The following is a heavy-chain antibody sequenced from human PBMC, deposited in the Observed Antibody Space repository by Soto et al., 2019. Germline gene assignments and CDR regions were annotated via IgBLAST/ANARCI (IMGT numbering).Heavy chain of an antibody. V-gene: IGHV4-59*01. CDR3: ARVSGAGQRGFYYYYYGMDV. CDR2: IYYSGST. D-gene: IGHD3-10*01. Sequence: PSETLSLTCTVSGGSISSYYWSWIRQPPGKGLEWIGYIYYSGSTNYNPSLKSRVTISVDTSKNQFSLKLSSVTAADTAVYYCARVSGAGQRGFYYYYYGMDVWGQGTTVTVSS. CDR1: GGSISSYY. J-gene: IGHJ6*02.